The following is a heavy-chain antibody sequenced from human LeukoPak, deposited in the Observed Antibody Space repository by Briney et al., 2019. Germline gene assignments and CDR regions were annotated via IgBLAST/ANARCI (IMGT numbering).Heavy chain of an antibody. D-gene: IGHD6-13*01. CDR1: GGSISSSSYY. CDR2: IYYSGST. J-gene: IGHJ5*02. CDR3: ARSGVAAAGTMDGWFDP. Sequence: SETLSLTCTVSGGSISSSSYYWGWIRQPPGKRLEWIGSIYYSGSTYYNPSLKSRVTISVDTSKNQFSLKLSSVTAADTAVYYCARSGVAAAGTMDGWFDPWGQGTLVTVSS. V-gene: IGHV4-39*07.